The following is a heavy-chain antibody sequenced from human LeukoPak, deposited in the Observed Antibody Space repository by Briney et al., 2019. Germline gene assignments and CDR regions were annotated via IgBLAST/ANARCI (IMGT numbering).Heavy chain of an antibody. CDR2: ISSSSSYI. J-gene: IGHJ4*02. D-gene: IGHD3-22*01. CDR3: ARGNPGGYYYDSSFRRTWALFDY. Sequence: GGSLRLSCAASGFTFSSYSMNWVRQAPGKGLEWVSSISSSSSYIYYADSVKGRFTISRDNAKNSLYLQMNSLRAEDTAVYYCARGNPGGYYYDSSFRRTWALFDYWGQGTLVTVSS. CDR1: GFTFSSYS. V-gene: IGHV3-21*01.